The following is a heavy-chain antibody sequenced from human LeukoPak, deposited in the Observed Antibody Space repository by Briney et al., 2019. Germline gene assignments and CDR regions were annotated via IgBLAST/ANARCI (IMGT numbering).Heavy chain of an antibody. V-gene: IGHV4-4*07. CDR3: ARDGLWPRNAFDI. D-gene: IGHD5-18*01. CDR2: IYTSGST. Sequence: PSETLSLTCAVYGGSFSGYYWSWIRQPAGKGLEWIGRIYTSGSTNYNPSLKSRVTISVDTSKNQFSLKLSSVTAADTAVYYCARDGLWPRNAFDIWGQGTMVTVSS. J-gene: IGHJ3*02. CDR1: GGSFSGYY.